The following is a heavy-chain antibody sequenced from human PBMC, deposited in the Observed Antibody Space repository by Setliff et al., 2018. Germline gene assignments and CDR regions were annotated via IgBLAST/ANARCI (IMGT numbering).Heavy chain of an antibody. D-gene: IGHD3-22*01. Sequence: SVKVSCKASGATFSSYGISWVRQAPGQGLEWMGGTIPMFGTTEYAQKFQGRLTIITDESTNTAFMQLSSLRSDDTAVYYCARAWYDNSGYYYENYYYFMDVWGKGTTVTVSS. V-gene: IGHV1-69*05. CDR2: TIPMFGTT. CDR1: GATFSSYG. CDR3: ARAWYDNSGYYYENYYYFMDV. J-gene: IGHJ6*03.